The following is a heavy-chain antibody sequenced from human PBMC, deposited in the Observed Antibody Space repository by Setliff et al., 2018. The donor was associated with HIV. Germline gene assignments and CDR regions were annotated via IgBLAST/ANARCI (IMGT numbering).Heavy chain of an antibody. D-gene: IGHD1-26*01. V-gene: IGHV3-30*04. CDR3: ARWGSGSYERVFDY. CDR1: ESTFYA. Sequence: PGGSLRLSCEASESTFYAMHWVRQAPGKGLEWLAVISYDGTSKYYADSVKGRFTISRDNANNLVYLQMNSLRVEDTAVYFCARWGSGSYERVFDYWGQGMLVTVSS. J-gene: IGHJ4*02. CDR2: ISYDGTSK.